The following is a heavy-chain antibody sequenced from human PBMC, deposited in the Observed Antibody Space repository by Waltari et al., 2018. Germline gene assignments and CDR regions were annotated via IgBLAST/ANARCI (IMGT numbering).Heavy chain of an antibody. J-gene: IGHJ6*03. CDR3: ARDQTSSWVPGVNYYYYYMDV. D-gene: IGHD2-2*01. V-gene: IGHV1-69*06. Sequence: VKVSCKASGGTFSSYAISWVRQAPGQGLEWMGGIIPIFGTANYAQKFQGRVTITADKSTSTAYMELSSLRSEDTAVYYCARDQTSSWVPGVNYYYYYMDVWGKGTTVTVSS. CDR2: IIPIFGTA. CDR1: GGTFSSYA.